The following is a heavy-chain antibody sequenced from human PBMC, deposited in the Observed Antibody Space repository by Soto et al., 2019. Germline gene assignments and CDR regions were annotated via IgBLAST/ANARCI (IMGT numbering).Heavy chain of an antibody. J-gene: IGHJ4*02. V-gene: IGHV4-59*01. Sequence: SETLSLTCTVSGGSIRGYYWSWLRQPPGKGLEWIGYIYSIGSTNYNPSLRSQVTMSIDTSQEQFSLKLSSVTAADTAVYYCARSDGRYWGQGTLVTVSS. CDR3: ARSDGRY. CDR2: IYSIGST. CDR1: GGSIRGYY.